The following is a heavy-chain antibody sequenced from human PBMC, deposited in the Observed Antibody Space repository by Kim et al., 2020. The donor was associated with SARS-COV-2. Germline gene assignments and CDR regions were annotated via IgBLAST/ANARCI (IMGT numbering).Heavy chain of an antibody. CDR3: AKGNARWGTAMITGGYSYYYGMDV. CDR2: ISGSGGST. D-gene: IGHD5-18*01. CDR1: GFTFSSYA. V-gene: IGHV3-23*01. J-gene: IGHJ6*02. Sequence: GGSLRLSCAASGFTFSSYAMSWVRQAPGKGLEWVSAISGSGGSTYYADSVKGRFTISRDNSKNTLYLQMNSLRAEDTAVYYCAKGNARWGTAMITGGYSYYYGMDVWGQGTTVTVSS.